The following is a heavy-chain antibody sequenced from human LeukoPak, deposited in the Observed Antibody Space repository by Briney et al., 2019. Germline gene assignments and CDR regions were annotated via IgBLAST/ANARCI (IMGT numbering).Heavy chain of an antibody. J-gene: IGHJ4*02. CDR1: GYTFTHHG. Sequence: GASVKVSCKASGYTFTHHGISWVRQAPGQGLEWRGWISCYNGDTNYAQKFQGRVTMSTDTSTSTAYLELTGLRSDDTAVYYCMRDPTNTSGRYAYFDYWGQGTLVTVSS. D-gene: IGHD6-19*01. CDR3: MRDPTNTSGRYAYFDY. CDR2: ISCYNGDT. V-gene: IGHV1-18*01.